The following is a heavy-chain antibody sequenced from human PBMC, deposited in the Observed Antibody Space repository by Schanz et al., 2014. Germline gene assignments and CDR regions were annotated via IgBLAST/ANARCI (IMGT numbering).Heavy chain of an antibody. V-gene: IGHV3-21*01. CDR1: GFTFSDYS. CDR2: ISDSSSYI. CDR3: ARDRVQYSSGWYSDS. Sequence: EVHLVESGGGLVKPGGSLRLSCGASGFTFSDYSMNWVRQAPGKGLEWVSSISDSSSYIYYADSVKGRFTISRDNAKNXLYLQMSSLRAEDTAVYYCARDRVQYSSGWYSDSWGQGTLVTVSS. J-gene: IGHJ4*02. D-gene: IGHD6-19*01.